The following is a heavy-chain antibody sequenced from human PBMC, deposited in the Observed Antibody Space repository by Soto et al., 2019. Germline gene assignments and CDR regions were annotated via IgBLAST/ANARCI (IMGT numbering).Heavy chain of an antibody. Sequence: EVQLLESGGGLVQPGESLRLSCAASGFNFRSFAMNWVRQAPGKGLQWVSTISGGAATTYADSVKGRLTISRDNSKSTGSLQMNSLTAEDTAVYYCAKGSHIAARPFFFPSWGRGTLVTVSS. CDR3: AKGSHIAARPFFFPS. V-gene: IGHV3-23*01. J-gene: IGHJ5*02. CDR2: ISGGAAT. CDR1: GFNFRSFA. D-gene: IGHD6-6*01.